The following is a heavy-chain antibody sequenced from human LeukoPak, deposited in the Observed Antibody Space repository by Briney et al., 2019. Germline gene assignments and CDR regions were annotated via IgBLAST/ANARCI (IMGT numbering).Heavy chain of an antibody. V-gene: IGHV5-51*01. CDR3: AKRDGYNYAFHI. Sequence: GESLKISCKGSGYIFSDYWIGWVRQMPGKSLEWVGIIYPGDSDTRYSPSVRGQVTISADKSISTAYLQTNSLKASDTAIYYCAKRDGYNYAFHIWGQGTTVTVSS. J-gene: IGHJ3*02. CDR2: IYPGDSDT. D-gene: IGHD5-24*01. CDR1: GYIFSDYW.